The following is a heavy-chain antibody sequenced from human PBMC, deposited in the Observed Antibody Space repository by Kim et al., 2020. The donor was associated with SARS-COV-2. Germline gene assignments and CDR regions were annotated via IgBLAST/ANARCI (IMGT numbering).Heavy chain of an antibody. V-gene: IGHV3-30-3*01. D-gene: IGHD3-16*01. CDR1: KFTSTSYT. CDR3: AKGDAENHYYYGIDV. Sequence: GSLRLSCAASKFTSTSYTVHWVRQAPGKGLEWVAVITYDGSHEHYADSVRGRFTISRDNSKNTVYLQMNSLRAEDTAVYYCAKGDAENHYYYGIDVWGQGTTAIVSS. CDR2: ITYDGSHE. J-gene: IGHJ6*02.